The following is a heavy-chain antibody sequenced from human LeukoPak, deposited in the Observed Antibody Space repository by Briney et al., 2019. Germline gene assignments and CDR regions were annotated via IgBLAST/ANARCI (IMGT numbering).Heavy chain of an antibody. J-gene: IGHJ4*02. CDR2: ISSSSSSAI. CDR3: ARDWIQLWLLDS. D-gene: IGHD5-18*01. V-gene: IGHV3-48*01. CDR1: GFTFRNYV. Sequence: GGSLGLSCAASGFTFRNYVIHWVRQAPGKGLEWVSYISSSSSSAIYYADSVKGRFTISRDNAKNSLYLQMNSLRAEDTAVYYCARDWIQLWLLDSWGQGTLVTVSS.